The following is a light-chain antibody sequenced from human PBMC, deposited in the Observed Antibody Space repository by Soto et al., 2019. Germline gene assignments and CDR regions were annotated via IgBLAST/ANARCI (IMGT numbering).Light chain of an antibody. J-gene: IGKJ5*01. CDR3: QHRGEWPPGAT. Sequence: EIVLTQSPATLSLSPGERATLSCRASQSVSKPLAWYQQKSGQAPRLLIYDASNRATGIPARFSGSGSRTDFTLTISSLEPEDFAVYYCQHRGEWPPGATFGQGTRLEIK. CDR2: DAS. V-gene: IGKV3-11*01. CDR1: QSVSKP.